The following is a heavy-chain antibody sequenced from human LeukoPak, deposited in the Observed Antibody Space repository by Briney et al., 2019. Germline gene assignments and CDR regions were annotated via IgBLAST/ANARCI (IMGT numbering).Heavy chain of an antibody. Sequence: SETLSLTCAVYGGSFSGYYWSWIRQPPGKGLEWIGEINHSGSTNYNPSLESRVTISVDTSKNQFSLKLSSVTAADTAVYYCARCSAIQLWFYYWGQGTLVTVSS. CDR2: INHSGST. CDR1: GGSFSGYY. V-gene: IGHV4-34*01. D-gene: IGHD5-18*01. J-gene: IGHJ4*02. CDR3: ARCSAIQLWFYY.